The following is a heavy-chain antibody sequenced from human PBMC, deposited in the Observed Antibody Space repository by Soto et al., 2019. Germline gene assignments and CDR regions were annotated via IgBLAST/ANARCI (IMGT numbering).Heavy chain of an antibody. D-gene: IGHD6-19*01. CDR1: GFSLITYG. CDR2: IWYDGTKK. J-gene: IGHJ5*02. CDR3: AREVVTAVAGSVNWFDP. Sequence: PGGSLRLSCVASGFSLITYGMHWLRRAPGKGLEWVSFIWYDGTKKFYANSVKGRSTISKDNSNNILYLQMSGLRAEDTAVYYCAREVVTAVAGSVNWFDPWGQGTLATVSS. V-gene: IGHV3-33*01.